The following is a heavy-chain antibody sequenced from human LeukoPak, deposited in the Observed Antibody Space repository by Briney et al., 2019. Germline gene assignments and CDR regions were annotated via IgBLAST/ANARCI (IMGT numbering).Heavy chain of an antibody. CDR3: ARLRVYCSSTSCFYWFDP. CDR1: GGSISSYY. J-gene: IGHJ5*02. D-gene: IGHD2-2*01. Sequence: SETLSLTCTVSGGSISSYYWSWIRQPPGKGLEWIGYIYYSGSTNYNPSLKSRVTISVDTSKNQFSLKLSSVTAADTAVYYRARLRVYCSSTSCFYWFDPWGRGTLVTVSS. V-gene: IGHV4-59*01. CDR2: IYYSGST.